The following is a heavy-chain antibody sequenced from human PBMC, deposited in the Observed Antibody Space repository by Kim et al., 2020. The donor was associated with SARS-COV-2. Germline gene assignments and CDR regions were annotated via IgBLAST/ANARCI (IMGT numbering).Heavy chain of an antibody. V-gene: IGHV4-59*08. Sequence: SETLSLTCTVSGGSISSYYWSWIRQPPGKGLEWIGYIYYSGSTNYNPSLKSRVTISVDTSKNQFSLKLSSVTAADTAVYYCARRDCSSTSCYYDWFDPWGQGTLVTVSS. CDR1: GGSISSYY. CDR3: ARRDCSSTSCYYDWFDP. J-gene: IGHJ5*02. D-gene: IGHD2-2*01. CDR2: IYYSGST.